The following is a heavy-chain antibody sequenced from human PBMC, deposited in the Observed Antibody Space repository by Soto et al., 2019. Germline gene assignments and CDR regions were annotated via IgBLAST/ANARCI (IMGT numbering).Heavy chain of an antibody. CDR1: GGSISSSNW. Sequence: QVQLQESGAGLVKPSGTLSLTCAVSGGSISSSNWWSWVRQPPGKGLEWIGEIYHSGSTNYNPSLKSRVTISVDKSKNQFSLKLSSVTAADTAVYYCARVGNCGGDCYRDAFDIWGQGKMVTVSS. CDR3: ARVGNCGGDCYRDAFDI. D-gene: IGHD2-21*02. J-gene: IGHJ3*02. V-gene: IGHV4-4*02. CDR2: IYHSGST.